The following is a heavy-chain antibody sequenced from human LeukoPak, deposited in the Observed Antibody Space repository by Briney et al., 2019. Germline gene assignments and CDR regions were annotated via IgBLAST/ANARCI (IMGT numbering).Heavy chain of an antibody. CDR1: GGTFSSYA. CDR2: IIPIFGTA. Sequence: GASVKVSCKASGGTFSSYAISWVRQAPGQGLEWMGGIIPIFGTANYAQKFQGRVTITADESTSTAYMELSSLRSEDTAVYYCARVNDYYGSGSYYEPTYYFDYWGQGTLVTVSS. CDR3: ARVNDYYGSGSYYEPTYYFDY. J-gene: IGHJ4*02. D-gene: IGHD3-10*01. V-gene: IGHV1-69*13.